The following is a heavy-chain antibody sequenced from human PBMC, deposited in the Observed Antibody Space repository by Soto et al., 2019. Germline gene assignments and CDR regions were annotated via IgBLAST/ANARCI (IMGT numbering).Heavy chain of an antibody. CDR2: LKQDGSEK. Sequence: EVQLVESGGGLVQPGGSLRLSCAASGFTFNSYWMSWVRKAPGKGLEWVANLKQDGSEKYDVDSVKGRFTISRDNAKNSLYRQMNSLRVEDTAVYYCARTRGACYAWDYWGQGTLVTVSS. CDR1: GFTFNSYW. J-gene: IGHJ4*02. CDR3: ARTRGACYAWDY. D-gene: IGHD2-2*01. V-gene: IGHV3-7*04.